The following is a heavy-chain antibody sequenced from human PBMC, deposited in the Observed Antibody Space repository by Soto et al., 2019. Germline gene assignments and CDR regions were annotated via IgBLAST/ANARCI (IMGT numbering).Heavy chain of an antibody. D-gene: IGHD3-9*01. CDR3: ARTYLDYDILTGYFLAWFDP. CDR2: IYYSGST. Sequence: PSETLSLTCTVSGGSISSYYWSWIRQPPGKGLEWIGYIYYSGSTNYNPSLKSRVTISVDTSKNQFSLKLSSVTAADTAVYYCARTYLDYDILTGYFLAWFDPWGQGTLVTVSS. V-gene: IGHV4-59*01. CDR1: GGSISSYY. J-gene: IGHJ5*02.